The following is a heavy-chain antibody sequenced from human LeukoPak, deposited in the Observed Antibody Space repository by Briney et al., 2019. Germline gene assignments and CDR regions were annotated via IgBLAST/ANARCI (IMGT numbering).Heavy chain of an antibody. CDR1: GGSIGSYY. V-gene: IGHV4-4*09. D-gene: IGHD3-22*01. CDR3: AAQVRPYYYYYYMDV. CDR2: IYTSGST. Sequence: SETLSLTCTVSGGSIGSYYWSWIRQPPGKGLEWIGYIYTSGSTNYNPSLKSRVTISVDTSKNQFSLKLSSVTAADTAVYYCAAQVRPYYYYYYMDVWGKGTTVTVSS. J-gene: IGHJ6*03.